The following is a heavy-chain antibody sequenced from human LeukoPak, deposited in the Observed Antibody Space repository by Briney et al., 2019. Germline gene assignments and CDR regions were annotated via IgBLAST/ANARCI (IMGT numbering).Heavy chain of an antibody. V-gene: IGHV3-23*01. D-gene: IGHD2-2*03. J-gene: IGHJ3*02. CDR3: AQGGYFAFDM. CDR2: TSRSSGA. Sequence: PGGSLRLSCVGSGFTFSAYDMQWVRQAPGKGLEWVSGTSRSSGAHYTDSVKGRFTISRDNSKDTQYLQMDSLRAEDTAVYYCAQGGYFAFDMWGQGTMVTVSS. CDR1: GFTFSAYD.